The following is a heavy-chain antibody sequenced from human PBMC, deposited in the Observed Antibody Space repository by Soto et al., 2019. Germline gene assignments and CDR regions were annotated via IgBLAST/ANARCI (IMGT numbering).Heavy chain of an antibody. CDR3: TRDPYGGSRYYFDS. J-gene: IGHJ4*02. CDR1: GFTFTNYG. V-gene: IGHV3-33*01. Sequence: GGSLRLSCAASGFTFTNYGMHWVRQAPGKGLEWVAVIWYDGSNRFYADSVKGRFTISKDNSQNMLYLQMHSLRPEDTAVYYCTRDPYGGSRYYFDSWGQGTLVTVAS. CDR2: IWYDGSNR. D-gene: IGHD1-26*01.